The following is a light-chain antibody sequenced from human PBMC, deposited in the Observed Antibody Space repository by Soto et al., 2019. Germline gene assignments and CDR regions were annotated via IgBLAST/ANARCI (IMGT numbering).Light chain of an antibody. J-gene: IGKJ4*01. Sequence: IVLTQSPATLSLSPGERATLSCTASQHVTTTYIAWYQQKFGQAPRLLIYGASTRATGTPDRFTGGGFGTDFTLTISRVEPEDFAVYYCQQYASSFTFGRGTKVEMK. CDR3: QQYASSFT. V-gene: IGKV3-20*01. CDR2: GAS. CDR1: QHVTTTY.